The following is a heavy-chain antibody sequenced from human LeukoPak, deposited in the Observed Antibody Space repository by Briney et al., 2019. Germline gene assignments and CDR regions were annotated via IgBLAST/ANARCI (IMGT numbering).Heavy chain of an antibody. J-gene: IGHJ4*02. CDR2: LHSGGST. D-gene: IGHD1-14*01. Sequence: PGGSLRLSCAASGFTVSGHYMSWVRQAPGKGLEWVSILHSGGSTYYADSVKGRFTVSRDNSKNTLYLQMSSVRAEDTAVYYCARDKRTDGNFEGFDYWGPGTLVTVSS. CDR3: ARDKRTDGNFEGFDY. V-gene: IGHV3-53*01. CDR1: GFTVSGHY.